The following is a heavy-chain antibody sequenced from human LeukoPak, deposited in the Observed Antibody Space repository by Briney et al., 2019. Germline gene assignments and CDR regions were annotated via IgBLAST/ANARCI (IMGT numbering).Heavy chain of an antibody. D-gene: IGHD3-3*01. CDR2: IHTSGST. CDR1: GGSIGPYY. J-gene: IGHJ4*02. Sequence: SETLSLTCTVSGGSIGPYYWSWIRQPAGKGLEWIGRIHTSGSTDYNPSLKSRVTLSLDTSKSQLSLRLISVTAADTALYYCARGFAASCGFYYFDYWGQGILVTVFS. CDR3: ARGFAASCGFYYFDY. V-gene: IGHV4-4*07.